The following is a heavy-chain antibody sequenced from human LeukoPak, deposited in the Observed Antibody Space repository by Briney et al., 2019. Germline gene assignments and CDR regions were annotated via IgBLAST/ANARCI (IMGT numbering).Heavy chain of an antibody. CDR1: GGSISSYY. V-gene: IGHV4-59*08. D-gene: IGHD5-18*01. J-gene: IGHJ4*02. CDR3: ARQSRGYSYGEAFDY. Sequence: SETLSHTCTVSGGSISSYYWSWIRQPPGKGLEWIGYIYYSGSTNYNPSLKSRVTISVDTSKNQFSLKLSSVTAADTAVYYCARQSRGYSYGEAFDYWGQGTLVTVSS. CDR2: IYYSGST.